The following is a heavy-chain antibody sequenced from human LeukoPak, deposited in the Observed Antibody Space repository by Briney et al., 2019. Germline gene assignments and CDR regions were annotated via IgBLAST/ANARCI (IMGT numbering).Heavy chain of an antibody. CDR2: ISSRSSYI. Sequence: GGSLRLSCAASGFTFSTYNMNWVRQAPGKGLEWVSSISSRSSYIYFADSVKGRFTISRDNAKNSLYLQMNSLRAEDTAVYYCARDIEERAYSGYDAFDIWGQGTMVTVSS. V-gene: IGHV3-21*01. CDR3: ARDIEERAYSGYDAFDI. CDR1: GFTFSTYN. D-gene: IGHD5-12*01. J-gene: IGHJ3*02.